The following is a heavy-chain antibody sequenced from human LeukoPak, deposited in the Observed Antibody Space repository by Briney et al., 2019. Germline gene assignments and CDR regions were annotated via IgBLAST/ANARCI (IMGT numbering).Heavy chain of an antibody. V-gene: IGHV4-4*02. D-gene: IGHD6-13*01. Sequence: SETLSLTCDVSGASISSNNWWSWVRQPPGKGLEWIGEIFHGGNTNYNPSLKSRVTISVDKSNNQFSLKLSSVTAADTAVYYCARNKESNSWYPVSDYWGQGTLVTVSS. CDR2: IFHGGNT. J-gene: IGHJ4*02. CDR3: ARNKESNSWYPVSDY. CDR1: GASISSNNW.